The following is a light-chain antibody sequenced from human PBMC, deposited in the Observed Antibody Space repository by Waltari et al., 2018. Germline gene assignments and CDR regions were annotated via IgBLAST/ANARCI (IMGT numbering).Light chain of an antibody. CDR1: QSVLYSSNNKNY. Sequence: DIVMTQSPDSLAVSLGERATLNCKSSQSVLYSSNNKNYLAWYQQKPGHPPKRLIYWSSTRESGVPDRFSGSGSGTDFTLTISSLQAEDVAVYYCQQYYSTPRTFGQGTKVEIK. V-gene: IGKV4-1*01. CDR3: QQYYSTPRT. CDR2: WSS. J-gene: IGKJ1*01.